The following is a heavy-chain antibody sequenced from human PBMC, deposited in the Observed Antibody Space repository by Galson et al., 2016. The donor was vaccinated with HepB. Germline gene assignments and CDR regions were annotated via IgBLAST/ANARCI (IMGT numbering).Heavy chain of an antibody. D-gene: IGHD3-10*01. CDR3: ARGAGGVYYNYYGMDV. V-gene: IGHV3-30*04. Sequence: SLRLSCAASGFTFSSYAMHWVRQAPGKGLEWVAVISYDGVNKLYADSVKGRFTFSRDNSKETLDLHMSSLRPEDTAVYYCARGAGGVYYNYYGMDVWGQGTTVTVSS. CDR1: GFTFSSYA. CDR2: ISYDGVNK. J-gene: IGHJ6*02.